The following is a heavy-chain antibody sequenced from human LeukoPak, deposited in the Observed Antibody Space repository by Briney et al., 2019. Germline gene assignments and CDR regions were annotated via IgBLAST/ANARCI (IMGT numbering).Heavy chain of an antibody. Sequence: ASMKVSCEASGYTFTSYGISWVRQAPGQGLEWMGWISAYNGNTNYAQKLQGRVTMTTDTPTSTAYMELRSLRSDDTAVYYCAREGDYGDPPGYWGQGTLVTVSS. CDR1: GYTFTSYG. CDR2: ISAYNGNT. V-gene: IGHV1-18*01. CDR3: AREGDYGDPPGY. J-gene: IGHJ4*02. D-gene: IGHD4-17*01.